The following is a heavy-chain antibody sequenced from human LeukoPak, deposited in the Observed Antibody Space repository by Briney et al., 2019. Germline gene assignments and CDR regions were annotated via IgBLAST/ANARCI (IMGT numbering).Heavy chain of an antibody. CDR2: ISSSSSYI. J-gene: IGHJ4*02. Sequence: PGGSLRLSCAASGFTFSSYSMNWVRQAPGKGLEWVSSISSSSSYIYYADSVKGRFTSSRDNAKNSLYLQMNSLRAEDTAVYYCAREDEWGQWLVPYDYWGQGTLVTVSS. CDR3: AREDEWGQWLVPYDY. CDR1: GFTFSSYS. V-gene: IGHV3-21*01. D-gene: IGHD6-19*01.